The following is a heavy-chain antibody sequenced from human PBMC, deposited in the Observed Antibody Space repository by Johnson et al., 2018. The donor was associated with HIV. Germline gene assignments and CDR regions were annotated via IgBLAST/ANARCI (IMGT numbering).Heavy chain of an antibody. CDR1: GFTFSSYW. V-gene: IGHV3-7*02. D-gene: IGHD5-24*01. J-gene: IGHJ3*01. CDR3: ARGCRDGYTCDVFDV. Sequence: VQLVESGGGVVQPGRSLRLSCAASGFTFSSYWMSWVRQAPGKGLEWVANIKQDGSEKYYADSVRGRFTISRDNSKNTLYLQMNSLRAEDTAVYFCARGCRDGYTCDVFDVWGQGTRVTVSS. CDR2: IKQDGSEK.